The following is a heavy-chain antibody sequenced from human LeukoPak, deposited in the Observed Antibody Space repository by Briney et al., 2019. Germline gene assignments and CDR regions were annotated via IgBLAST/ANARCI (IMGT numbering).Heavy chain of an antibody. J-gene: IGHJ3*02. D-gene: IGHD2-2*01. Sequence: ASVKVSCKASGGTFSSYAISWVRQAPGQGLEWMGGIIPIFGTANYAQKFQGRVTITTDESTSTAYMELSSLRSEDTAVYYCARPSGRYCSSTSCSNLRRFDAFDIWGQGTMVTVSS. CDR1: GGTFSSYA. CDR2: IIPIFGTA. V-gene: IGHV1-69*05. CDR3: ARPSGRYCSSTSCSNLRRFDAFDI.